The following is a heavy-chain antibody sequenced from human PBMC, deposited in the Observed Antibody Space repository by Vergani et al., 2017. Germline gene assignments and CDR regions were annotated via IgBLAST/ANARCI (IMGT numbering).Heavy chain of an antibody. D-gene: IGHD2-2*01. CDR2: ISYDGSNK. J-gene: IGHJ3*02. Sequence: QVQLVESGGGVVQPGRSLRLSCAASGFTFSSYAMHWVRQAPGKGLEWVAVISYDGSNKYYADSVKGRFTISRDNSKNTLYLEMNSLRAEDTAVYYCARDPVIVVVPAAPGGAFDIWGQGTMVTVSS. CDR1: GFTFSSYA. CDR3: ARDPVIVVVPAAPGGAFDI. V-gene: IGHV3-30-3*01.